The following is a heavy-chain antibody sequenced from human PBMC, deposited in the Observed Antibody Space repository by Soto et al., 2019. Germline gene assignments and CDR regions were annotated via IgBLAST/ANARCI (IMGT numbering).Heavy chain of an antibody. Sequence: SETLSLTCAVYGGSFSGYYWTWIRQTPGKGLEWIGEIHHSGRTNYNPSLKSRVSISADTSKTQFSLNLTSVTAADTAVYYCARAECSSNYCSTRWAIDIWGQGTVVTVSS. J-gene: IGHJ3*02. CDR1: GGSFSGYY. D-gene: IGHD2-2*01. CDR2: IHHSGRT. V-gene: IGHV4-34*01. CDR3: ARAECSSNYCSTRWAIDI.